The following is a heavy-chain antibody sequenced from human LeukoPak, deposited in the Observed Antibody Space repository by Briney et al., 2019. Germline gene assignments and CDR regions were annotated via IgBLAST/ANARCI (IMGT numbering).Heavy chain of an antibody. D-gene: IGHD1-20*01. CDR2: ISYDGSNK. CDR1: GFTFSSYG. J-gene: IGHJ4*02. CDR3: ARWYNWKRYFDY. V-gene: IGHV3-30*03. Sequence: PGGSLRLSCAASGFTFSSYGMHWVRQAPGKGLEWVAVISYDGSNKYYADSVKGRFTISRDNSKNTLHLQMNSLRAEDTAVYYCARWYNWKRYFDYWGQGTLVTVSS.